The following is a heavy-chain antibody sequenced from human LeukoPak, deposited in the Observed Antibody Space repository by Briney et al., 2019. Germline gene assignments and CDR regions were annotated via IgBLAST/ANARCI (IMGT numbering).Heavy chain of an antibody. CDR2: INWNGGRT. Sequence: GGSLRLSCAASGFTFDDYGMSWVRQAPGKGLEWVSGINWNGGRTGYADSVKGRFTISRDNAKNSLYLQMNSLRAEDTALYHCARARYGDYVGWFDPWGQGTLVTVSS. V-gene: IGHV3-20*01. CDR1: GFTFDDYG. CDR3: ARARYGDYVGWFDP. D-gene: IGHD4-17*01. J-gene: IGHJ5*02.